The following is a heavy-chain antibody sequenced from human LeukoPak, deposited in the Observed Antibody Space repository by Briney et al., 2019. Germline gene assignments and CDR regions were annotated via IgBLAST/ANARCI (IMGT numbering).Heavy chain of an antibody. V-gene: IGHV4-39*01. J-gene: IGHJ4*02. CDR3: ASSKGGIFGVAEYYFDY. CDR2: IYYSGST. D-gene: IGHD3-3*01. Sequence: SETLSLTCTVSGGSISSSSYYWGWIRQPPGKGLEWIGSIYYSGSTYYNPSLKSRVTISVDTSKNQFSLKLSSVTAADTAVYYCASSKGGIFGVAEYYFDYWGQGTLVTVSS. CDR1: GGSISSSSYY.